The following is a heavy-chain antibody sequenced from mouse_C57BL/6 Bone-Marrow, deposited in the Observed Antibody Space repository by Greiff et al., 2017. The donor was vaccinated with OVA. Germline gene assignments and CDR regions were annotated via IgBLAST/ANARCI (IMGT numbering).Heavy chain of an antibody. Sequence: VQLKESGPELVKPGASVKISCKASGYSFTGYYMNWVKQSPEKSLEWIGEINPSTGGTTYNQKFKAKATLTVDKSSSTAYMQLKSLTSEDSAVYYCARRRYYGSTYYAMDYWGQGTSVTVSS. CDR2: INPSTGGT. V-gene: IGHV1-42*01. CDR3: ARRRYYGSTYYAMDY. CDR1: GYSFTGYY. J-gene: IGHJ4*01. D-gene: IGHD1-1*01.